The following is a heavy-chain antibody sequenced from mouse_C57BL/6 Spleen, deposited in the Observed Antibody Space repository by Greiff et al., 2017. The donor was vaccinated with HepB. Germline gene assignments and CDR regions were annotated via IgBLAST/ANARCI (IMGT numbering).Heavy chain of an antibody. CDR1: GFNIKNTY. Sequence: EVQRVESVAELVRPGASVKLSCTASGFNIKNTYMHWVKQRPEQGLEWIGRIDPANGNTKYAPKFQGKATITADTSSNTAYLQLSSLTSEDTAIYYCAFTTRGYRYFDVWGTGTTATVSP. J-gene: IGHJ1*03. CDR3: AFTTRGYRYFDV. CDR2: IDPANGNT. D-gene: IGHD1-1*02. V-gene: IGHV14-3*01.